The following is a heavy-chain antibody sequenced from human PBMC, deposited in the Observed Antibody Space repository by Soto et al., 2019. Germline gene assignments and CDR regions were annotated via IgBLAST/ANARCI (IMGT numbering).Heavy chain of an antibody. J-gene: IGHJ6*02. D-gene: IGHD2-15*01. V-gene: IGHV3-9*01. CDR2: ISWKSASI. CDR3: AKSRGGTANGLDV. CDR1: GFSFGDCG. Sequence: EVQLVESGGDLVQPGRSLRLSCAASGFSFGDCGMHWVRQAPGKGLEWVSGISWKSASIGYADSVKGRFTISRDNAKNLLYLQMNSLSAEDTALYHCAKSRGGTANGLDVWGHGTTVTVSS.